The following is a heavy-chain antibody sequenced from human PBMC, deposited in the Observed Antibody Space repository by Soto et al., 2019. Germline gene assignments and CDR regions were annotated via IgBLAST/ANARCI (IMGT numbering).Heavy chain of an antibody. D-gene: IGHD3-3*01. J-gene: IGHJ5*02. V-gene: IGHV4-34*01. CDR1: GGSFSGYY. CDR3: ARVRDFWSGYYKLRFLEDTGNWFDP. CDR2: INHSGST. Sequence: PETLSLTCAVYGGSFSGYYWSWIRQPPGKGLEWIGEINHSGSTNYNPSLKSRVTISVDTSKNQFSLKLSSVTAADTAVYYCARVRDFWSGYYKLRFLEDTGNWFDPWGQGTLVTVSS.